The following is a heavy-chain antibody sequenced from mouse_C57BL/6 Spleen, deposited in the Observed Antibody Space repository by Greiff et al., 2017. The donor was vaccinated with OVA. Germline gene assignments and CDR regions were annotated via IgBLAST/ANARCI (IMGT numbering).Heavy chain of an antibody. J-gene: IGHJ2*01. CDR1: GYSITSGYY. CDR2: ISYDGSN. V-gene: IGHV3-6*01. D-gene: IGHD2-3*01. Sequence: ESGPGLVKPSQSLSLTCSVTGYSITSGYYWNWIRQFPGNKLEWMGYISYDGSNNYNPSLKNRISITRDTSKNQFFLKLNSVTTEDTATYYCARYDGYYFDYWGQGTTLTVSS. CDR3: ARYDGYYFDY.